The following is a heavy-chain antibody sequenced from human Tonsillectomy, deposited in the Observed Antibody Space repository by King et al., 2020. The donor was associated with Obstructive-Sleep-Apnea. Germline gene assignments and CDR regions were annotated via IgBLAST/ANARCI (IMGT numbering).Heavy chain of an antibody. Sequence: QLQESGPGLVKPSETLSLTCTVSGGSISSSNFYWGWVRQPPGKGLEWIGNIYYSGKTYCNPSLKSRVTISVDTSKNQFSLKLSSVTAADTAVYYCATERAGGTNWFDPWGQGTLVTVSS. J-gene: IGHJ5*02. CDR1: GGSISSSNFY. D-gene: IGHD6-13*01. CDR2: IYYSGKT. CDR3: ATERAGGTNWFDP. V-gene: IGHV4-39*07.